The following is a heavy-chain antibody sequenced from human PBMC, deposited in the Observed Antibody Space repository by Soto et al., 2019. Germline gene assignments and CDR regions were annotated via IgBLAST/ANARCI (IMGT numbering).Heavy chain of an antibody. V-gene: IGHV3-74*01. Sequence: EVQLAESGGGLVQPGGSLRLSCAASGFTFKNYWMYWVRQAPGKGLVWVSRINSDGSTTNYADSVKGRFTISRDNAKNTVYLQMNSLKDDGTAVYYCTRGGAGLDYWGQGTLVTVSS. CDR2: INSDGSTT. J-gene: IGHJ4*02. CDR3: TRGGAGLDY. CDR1: GFTFKNYW. D-gene: IGHD3-16*01.